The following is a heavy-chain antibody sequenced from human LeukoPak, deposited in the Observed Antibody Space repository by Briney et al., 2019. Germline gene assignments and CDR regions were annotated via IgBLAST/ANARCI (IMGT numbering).Heavy chain of an antibody. CDR3: ARHVAYSSRFDH. D-gene: IGHD6-13*01. Sequence: SETLSLTCTVSGGSISSTGYYWGWIRQPPGKGLDWIGYINYSGNTYCNPSLKSRVIISVDTSKKQFFLKLNSVTAADTALYYCARHVAYSSRFDHWGQGTLVTVSS. CDR2: INYSGNT. CDR1: GGSISSTGYY. J-gene: IGHJ4*02. V-gene: IGHV4-39*01.